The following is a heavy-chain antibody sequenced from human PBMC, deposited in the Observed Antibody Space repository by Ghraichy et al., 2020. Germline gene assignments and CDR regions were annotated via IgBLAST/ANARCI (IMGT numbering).Heavy chain of an antibody. J-gene: IGHJ4*02. V-gene: IGHV3-23*01. D-gene: IGHD2-2*01. CDR1: GFTFSSYA. Sequence: GGSLRLSCAASGFTFSSYAMSWVRQAPGKGLEWVSAISGSGGSTYYADSVKGRFTISRDNSKNTLYLQMNSLRAEDTAVYYCAKVCSSTSCPYYFDYWGQGTLVTVSS. CDR2: ISGSGGST. CDR3: AKVCSSTSCPYYFDY.